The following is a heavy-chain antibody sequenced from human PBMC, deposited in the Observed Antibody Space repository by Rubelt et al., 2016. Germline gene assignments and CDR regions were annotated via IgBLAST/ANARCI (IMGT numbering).Heavy chain of an antibody. J-gene: IGHJ4*02. CDR2: IYFSGST. V-gene: IGHV4-39*01. D-gene: IGHD6-19*01. Sequence: QVHLQESGPGLVKPSQTLSLTCTVSGGSISSGAYSWTWIRQHPGKGLEWIGSIYFSGSTYYNPSLKSRATMSVDTSKNQFSLKLSSGTAADTAVYYCARLAEAGAFDYWGQGTLVTVSS. CDR1: GGSISSGAYS. CDR3: ARLAEAGAFDY.